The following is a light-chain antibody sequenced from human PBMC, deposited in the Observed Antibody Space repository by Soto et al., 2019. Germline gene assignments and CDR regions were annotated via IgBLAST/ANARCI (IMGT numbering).Light chain of an antibody. V-gene: IGKV1-39*01. J-gene: IGKJ5*01. CDR3: QQSYSTPPIT. CDR1: QSISIY. CDR2: AAS. Sequence: DIQMTQSPSTLSASVGDRFTITCRASQSISIYLNWYQQKPGKAPKLLIYAASSLQSGVPSRFSGSGSGTDFTLTISSLQPEDFATYYCQQSYSTPPITFGQGARLEIK.